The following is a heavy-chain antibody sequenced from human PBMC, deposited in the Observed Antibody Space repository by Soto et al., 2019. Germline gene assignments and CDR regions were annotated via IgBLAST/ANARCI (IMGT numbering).Heavy chain of an antibody. Sequence: GGSLRLSCAASGFTFSTYWMHWVRQTPEKGLVWVSHIDSDGSSTTYADSVKGRFTISRDNAKNTLYLQMNSLRAEDTALYYCVRDWPGIGIDSWGQGTLVTVS. J-gene: IGHJ4*02. CDR1: GFTFSTYW. V-gene: IGHV3-74*01. D-gene: IGHD1-1*01. CDR3: VRDWPGIGIDS. CDR2: IDSDGSST.